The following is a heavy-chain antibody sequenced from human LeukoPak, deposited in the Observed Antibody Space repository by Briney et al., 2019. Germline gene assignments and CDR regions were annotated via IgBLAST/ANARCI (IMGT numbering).Heavy chain of an antibody. V-gene: IGHV3-23*01. CDR3: AKDTEYSINGMDV. Sequence: PGGSLRLSCAASGFTFSDHSMNWVRQAPGKGLEWVSAISGSGGSTYYADSVKGRFTISRDNSKNTLYLQMNSLRAEDTAVYYCAKDTEYSINGMDVWGQGTTVTVSS. D-gene: IGHD6-6*01. J-gene: IGHJ6*02. CDR1: GFTFSDHS. CDR2: ISGSGGST.